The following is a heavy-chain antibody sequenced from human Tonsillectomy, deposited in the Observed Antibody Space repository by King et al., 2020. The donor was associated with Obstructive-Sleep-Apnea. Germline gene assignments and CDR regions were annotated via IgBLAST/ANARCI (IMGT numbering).Heavy chain of an antibody. CDR2: IITILEIA. CDR1: GGTFTSYT. J-gene: IGHJ4*02. CDR3: AREVYGSGSSYADY. Sequence: QLVQSGAEVKKPGSSVKVSCKASGGTFTSYTITWVRQAPGQGLEWMGGIITILEIANYAQKFQGRVTITADKSTSTVYMELSSLRSEDTAVYFCAREVYGSGSSYADYWDQGTLVTVSS. D-gene: IGHD3-10*01. V-gene: IGHV1-69*09.